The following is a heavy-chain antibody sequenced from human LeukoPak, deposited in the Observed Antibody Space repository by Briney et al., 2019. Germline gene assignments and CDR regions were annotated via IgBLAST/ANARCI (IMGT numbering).Heavy chain of an antibody. CDR2: VSSTGGTT. D-gene: IGHD2-15*01. V-gene: IGHV3-23*01. CDR1: GFTFSTYG. J-gene: IGHJ6*03. CDR3: AKNGDRGAFCSGGTCYPYYYYYMDV. Sequence: GGSLRLSCAASGFTFSTYGMSWVRQAPGKGLEWVSAVSSTGGTTYYADSVKGRFTISRDNSKNTLFLQINSLRAEDTAVYYCAKNGDRGAFCSGGTCYPYYYYYMDVWGKGTTVTVSS.